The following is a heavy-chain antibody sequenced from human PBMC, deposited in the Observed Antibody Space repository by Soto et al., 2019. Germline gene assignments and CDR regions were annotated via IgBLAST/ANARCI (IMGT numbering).Heavy chain of an antibody. Sequence: QVQLVQSGAEVKKPGASVKVSCKASGYTFTSYGISWVRQAPGQGLEWMGWISAYNGNTNYAQKLQGRVTMTTDTSTSTAYMELRSLRSDDTAVYYGASRGQVDSSGIYFDYWGQGTLVTVSS. CDR3: ASRGQVDSSGIYFDY. J-gene: IGHJ4*02. D-gene: IGHD3-22*01. CDR1: GYTFTSYG. V-gene: IGHV1-18*01. CDR2: ISAYNGNT.